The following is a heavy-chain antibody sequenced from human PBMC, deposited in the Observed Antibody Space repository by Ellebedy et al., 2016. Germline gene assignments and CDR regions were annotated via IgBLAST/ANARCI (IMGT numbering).Heavy chain of an antibody. Sequence: SETLSLTCTVSGGSISGYYWSWIRQPPGKGLEWIGEINHSGSTNYNPSLKSRVTISVDTSKNQFSLKLSSVTAADTAVYYCARHLLHPNLRLGELSLNWYFDLWGHGTLVTVSS. CDR2: INHSGST. CDR1: GGSISGYY. J-gene: IGHJ2*01. V-gene: IGHV4-34*01. CDR3: ARHLLHPNLRLGELSLNWYFDL. D-gene: IGHD3-16*02.